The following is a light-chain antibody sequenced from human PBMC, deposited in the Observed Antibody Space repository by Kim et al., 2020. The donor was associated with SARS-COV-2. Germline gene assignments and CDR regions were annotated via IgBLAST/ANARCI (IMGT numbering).Light chain of an antibody. CDR3: SSYASNIAWV. CDR1: SVYVGVYHY. J-gene: IGLJ3*02. Sequence: QAVTVSCTATSVYVGVYHYVSWYQQHPGKAPKLMIYEVCNRPSGVTVRVSGSKSGNTASLTVSGLQTEDEADYYCSSYASNIAWVFGGGTQLTVL. CDR2: EVC. V-gene: IGLV2-8*01.